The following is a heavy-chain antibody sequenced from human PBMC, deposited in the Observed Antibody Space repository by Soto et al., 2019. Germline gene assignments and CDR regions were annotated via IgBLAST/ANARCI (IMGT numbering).Heavy chain of an antibody. J-gene: IGHJ4*02. D-gene: IGHD3-10*01. Sequence: EVQLLESGGVLVQSGRSLRLSCAASGFTFSGYAMSWVRQAPGKGLEWVSVVNGGGTSAYYADSAKGRSTISTDNSKNTLCLQRSSLRSEYTAVHCCANTMGGVATSWTFAYGGRGPLVTVSS. CDR3: ANTMGGVATSWTFAY. V-gene: IGHV3-23*01. CDR2: VNGGGTSA. CDR1: GFTFSGYA.